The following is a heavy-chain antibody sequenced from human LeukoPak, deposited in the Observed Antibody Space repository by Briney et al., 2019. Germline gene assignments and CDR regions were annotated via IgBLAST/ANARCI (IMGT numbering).Heavy chain of an antibody. D-gene: IGHD2-2*01. CDR1: GFTFSSYA. J-gene: IGHJ4*02. Sequence: GGSLRLSCAASGFTFSSYAMHWVRQAPGKGLEWVTVISYDGSNKDYADSVKGRFTISRDNSKNTLYLQMNSLRAEDTAVYYCARVYCSSTSCSSGYWGQGTLVTVSS. CDR3: ARVYCSSTSCSSGY. V-gene: IGHV3-30-3*01. CDR2: ISYDGSNK.